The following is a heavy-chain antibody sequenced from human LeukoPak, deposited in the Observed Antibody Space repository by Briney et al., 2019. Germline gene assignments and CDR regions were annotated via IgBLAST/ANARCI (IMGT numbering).Heavy chain of an antibody. Sequence: RASETLSLTCTVSGGSISRSSYYWGWIRQPPGKGLEWIGSIYYSGSTYYNPSLKSRVTISVDTSKNLFSLKLNSVTAADTAVYYCARRPIVGSTRFYFDPWGPGTLVTVSS. CDR2: IYYSGST. CDR3: ARRPIVGSTRFYFDP. D-gene: IGHD1-26*01. J-gene: IGHJ5*02. V-gene: IGHV4-39*01. CDR1: GGSISRSSYY.